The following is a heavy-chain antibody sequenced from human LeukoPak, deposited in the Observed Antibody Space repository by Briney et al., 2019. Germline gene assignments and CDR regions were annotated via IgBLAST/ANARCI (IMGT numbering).Heavy chain of an antibody. D-gene: IGHD6-19*01. CDR2: IWYDGSNK. CDR1: GFTFSSYG. CDR3: AREGLAVAAYFDY. V-gene: IGHV3-33*01. J-gene: IGHJ4*02. Sequence: AGGSLRLSCAASGFTFSSYGIHWVRQAPGKGLEWVAVIWYDGSNKYYADSVKGRFTISRDNSKNTLYLQMNSLRAEDTAVYYCAREGLAVAAYFDYWGQGTLVTVSS.